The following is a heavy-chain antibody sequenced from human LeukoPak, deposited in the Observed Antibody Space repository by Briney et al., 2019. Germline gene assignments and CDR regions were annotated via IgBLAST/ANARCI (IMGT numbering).Heavy chain of an antibody. CDR2: IIPIFGTA. Sequence: GASVKVSCKASGGTFSSYANSWVRQAPGQGLEWMGGIIPIFGTANYAQKFQGRVTITTDESTSTAYMELSSLRSEDTAVYYCARNYYDSSGYYRNPVDWFDPWGQGTLVTVSS. CDR1: GGTFSSYA. D-gene: IGHD3-22*01. CDR3: ARNYYDSSGYYRNPVDWFDP. J-gene: IGHJ5*02. V-gene: IGHV1-69*05.